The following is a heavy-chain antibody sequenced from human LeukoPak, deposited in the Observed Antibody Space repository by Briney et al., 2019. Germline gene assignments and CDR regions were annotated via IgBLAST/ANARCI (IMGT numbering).Heavy chain of an antibody. CDR3: ARHVSGDLKPNWFDP. CDR2: IYYSGST. J-gene: IGHJ5*02. Sequence: SETLSLTCTVSGGSISSSSYYWGWIRQPPGKGLEWIGSIYYSGSTYYNPSLKSRVTISIDTSKNQFSLKLSSVTAADTAVYYCARHVSGDLKPNWFDPWGQGTLVTVSS. V-gene: IGHV4-39*01. D-gene: IGHD7-27*01. CDR1: GGSISSSSYY.